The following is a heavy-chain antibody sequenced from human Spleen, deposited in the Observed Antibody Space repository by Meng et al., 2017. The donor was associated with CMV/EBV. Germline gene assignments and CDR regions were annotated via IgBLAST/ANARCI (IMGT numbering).Heavy chain of an antibody. CDR3: ARHFYGDTSWFDP. CDR1: GASITSGGYY. V-gene: IGHV4-31*02. D-gene: IGHD4-17*01. CDR2: IYYSGIT. Sequence: VSGASITSGGYYCSWIRQRPGKGLEWIGFIYYSGITYYNPSLKSRTTMSADTSKNQFSLKLKSVTAADTAVYYCARHFYGDTSWFDPWGQGTLVTVSS. J-gene: IGHJ5*02.